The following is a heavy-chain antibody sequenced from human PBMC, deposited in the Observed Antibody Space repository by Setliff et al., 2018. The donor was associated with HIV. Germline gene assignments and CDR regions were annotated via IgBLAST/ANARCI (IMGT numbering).Heavy chain of an antibody. CDR1: GYTFTAYY. D-gene: IGHD3-3*01. J-gene: IGHJ4*02. CDR3: AREKYFLEWFPDS. V-gene: IGHV1-2*02. Sequence: ASVKVSCKASGYTFTAYYMHWVRQAPGQGLEWMGWINPNSGDTNYAQKFQGRVTMTRDTSISTAYVELSRLRSDDTAVYYCAREKYFLEWFPDSWGQGTLVTVSS. CDR2: INPNSGDT.